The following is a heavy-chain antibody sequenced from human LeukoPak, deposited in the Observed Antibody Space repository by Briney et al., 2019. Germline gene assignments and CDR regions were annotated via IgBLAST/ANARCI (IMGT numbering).Heavy chain of an antibody. J-gene: IGHJ6*03. CDR2: ISASGHYT. CDR1: GFTFSNSA. D-gene: IGHD3-16*01. V-gene: IGHV3-23*01. Sequence: PGGSLRLSCEASGFTFSNSAMAWVRQAPGKGLEWVSGISASGHYTYNADSGKGRFTISRDNSKNTLYIQMNSLRAEDTALHFCVKDGSWGDYYFYFYIDVWGKGTTVTVSS. CDR3: VKDGSWGDYYFYFYIDV.